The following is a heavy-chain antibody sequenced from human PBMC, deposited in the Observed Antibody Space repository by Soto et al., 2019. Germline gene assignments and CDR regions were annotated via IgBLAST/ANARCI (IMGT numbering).Heavy chain of an antibody. J-gene: IGHJ5*02. CDR3: ARVTGYCSSTGCYVEAPPHVWFDP. CDR2: INHSGST. V-gene: IGHV4-34*01. D-gene: IGHD2-2*01. Sequence: SETLSLTCAVYGGSFSGYYWSWIRQPPGKGLEWIGEINHSGSTNYNPSLKSRVTISVDTSKNQFSLKLSSVTAADTAVYYCARVTGYCSSTGCYVEAPPHVWFDPWGQGTLVTVSS. CDR1: GGSFSGYY.